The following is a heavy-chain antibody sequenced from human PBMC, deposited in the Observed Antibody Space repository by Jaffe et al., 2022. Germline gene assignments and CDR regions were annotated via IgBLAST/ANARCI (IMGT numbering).Heavy chain of an antibody. D-gene: IGHD3-10*01. CDR3: ARGGQDTLVRDAPLFDY. CDR2: MYTSGNT. V-gene: IGHV4-61*02. Sequence: QVQLQESGPGLVKPSQTLSLTCTVSGGSINSGSYYWSWIRQPAGKGLEWIGRMYTSGNTNYNPSLKSRVTISVDTSKNQFSLNLSSVTAADTAVYYCARGGQDTLVRDAPLFDYWGQGSLVTVSS. CDR1: GGSINSGSYY. J-gene: IGHJ4*02.